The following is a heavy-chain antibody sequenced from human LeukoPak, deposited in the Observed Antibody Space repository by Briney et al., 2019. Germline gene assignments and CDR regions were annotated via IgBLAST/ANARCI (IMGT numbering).Heavy chain of an antibody. CDR3: AKVAIAAAGTYFDY. CDR2: LNSDGSST. V-gene: IGHV3-74*01. Sequence: GGSLRLSCAASGFSFSSYWMHWVRQAPGKGLVWVSRLNSDGSSTTYADSVKGRFTISRDNAKNTLYLQMNSPRAEDTAVYYCAKVAIAAAGTYFDYWGQGTLVTVSS. D-gene: IGHD6-13*01. CDR1: GFSFSSYW. J-gene: IGHJ4*02.